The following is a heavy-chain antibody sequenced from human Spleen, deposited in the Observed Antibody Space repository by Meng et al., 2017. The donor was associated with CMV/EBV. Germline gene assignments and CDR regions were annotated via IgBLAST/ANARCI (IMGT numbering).Heavy chain of an antibody. V-gene: IGHV4-31*02. CDR2: IYYTGST. D-gene: IGHD2-2*01. Sequence: SCTVSGGSISTGGYYWTWIRQLPGKGLEWIGFIYYTGSTYYSPSLKSRVSISVDTSKNQFSLKLSSVTAADTAVYYCARLRGYCSSTSCYPNWFDPWGQGTLVTVSS. J-gene: IGHJ5*02. CDR1: GGSISTGGYY. CDR3: ARLRGYCSSTSCYPNWFDP.